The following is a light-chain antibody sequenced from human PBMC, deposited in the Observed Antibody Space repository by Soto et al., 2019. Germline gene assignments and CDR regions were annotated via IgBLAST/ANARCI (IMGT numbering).Light chain of an antibody. J-gene: IGKJ1*01. Sequence: DILLTQSPATLSVSPGERATLSCRASQSVGSNLAWYQHKPGQAPRLLIYGASTRATGVPARFSGSGSGTEFTLTISSLQSDDVAVYYCQQYDNWTFGQGTKVELK. CDR3: QQYDNWT. CDR1: QSVGSN. V-gene: IGKV3-15*01. CDR2: GAS.